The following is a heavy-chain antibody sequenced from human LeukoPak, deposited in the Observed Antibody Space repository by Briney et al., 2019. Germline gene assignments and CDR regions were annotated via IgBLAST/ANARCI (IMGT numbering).Heavy chain of an antibody. D-gene: IGHD5-24*01. CDR1: GFTFSSYS. CDR3: AKGMDGYNAPDY. Sequence: PGGSLRLSCAASGFTFSSYSMNWVRQAPGKGLAWVSSISWNSGSIGYADSVEGRFTISRDNAKNSLYLQMNSLRAEDTALYYCAKGMDGYNAPDYWGQGTLVTVSS. V-gene: IGHV3-9*01. J-gene: IGHJ4*02. CDR2: ISWNSGSI.